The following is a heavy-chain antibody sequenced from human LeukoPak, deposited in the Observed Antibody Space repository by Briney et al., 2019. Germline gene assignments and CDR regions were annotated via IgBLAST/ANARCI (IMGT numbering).Heavy chain of an antibody. V-gene: IGHV3-33*01. D-gene: IGHD3-10*01. Sequence: GGSLRLSCAASGFAFNTYAMHWVRQAPGQGLEWVALIWHDGSHKFYSNSVRGQFTISRGNSKNTVSLQMNNLRPQDTAVYYCARRIFGSGSFPDFWGQGTLVTVPS. J-gene: IGHJ4*02. CDR1: GFAFNTYA. CDR3: ARRIFGSGSFPDF. CDR2: IWHDGSHK.